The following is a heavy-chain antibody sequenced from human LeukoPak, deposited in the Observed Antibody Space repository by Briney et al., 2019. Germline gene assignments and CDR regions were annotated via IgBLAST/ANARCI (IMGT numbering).Heavy chain of an antibody. CDR3: ARGTVTIYGPFDY. J-gene: IGHJ4*02. CDR1: GFAFNSYW. D-gene: IGHD3-3*01. Sequence: PGGSLRLSCAASGFAFNSYWMHWVRQAPGTGLVWVSRVSSDGSSTTYADSVKGRFTISRDNAENTLYLQMNSRRAEDTATYYCARGTVTIYGPFDYWGQGALVTVSS. V-gene: IGHV3-74*01. CDR2: VSSDGSST.